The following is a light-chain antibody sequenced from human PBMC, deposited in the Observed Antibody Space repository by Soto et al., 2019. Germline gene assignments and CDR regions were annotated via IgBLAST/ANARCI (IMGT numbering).Light chain of an antibody. V-gene: IGKV1-33*01. J-gene: IGKJ4*01. CDR2: DAS. Sequence: DVQMTQSPSSLSSSVGDRVTITCQASQDISNYLNRYQQKPGKAPKILIYDASNLETGVPSRLSESGSETHITFTISRLEPEDIATYLCQQYDKHTPAFGGGTKVENK. CDR3: QQYDKHTPA. CDR1: QDISNY.